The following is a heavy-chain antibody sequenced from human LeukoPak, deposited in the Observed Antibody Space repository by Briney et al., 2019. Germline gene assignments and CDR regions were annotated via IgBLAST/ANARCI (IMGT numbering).Heavy chain of an antibody. CDR3: ARQAWLVLKGAFDI. Sequence: GGSLRLSCAASGFSFSSYNMNWVRQTPGKGLEWVSSITSSSTYTFYADSVKGRFTISRDNARNSLYLQMNSLRAEDTALYYCARQAWLVLKGAFDIWGQGTMVTVSS. J-gene: IGHJ3*02. V-gene: IGHV3-21*04. CDR1: GFSFSSYN. D-gene: IGHD6-19*01. CDR2: ITSSSTYT.